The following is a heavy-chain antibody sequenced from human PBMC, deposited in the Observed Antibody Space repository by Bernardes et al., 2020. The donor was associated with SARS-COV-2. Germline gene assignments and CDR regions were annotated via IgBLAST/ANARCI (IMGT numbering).Heavy chain of an antibody. CDR2: IYSSGNS. Sequence: SETLSLTCTVSGGSISSSNYYRGWIRQAPGKGLEWIWSIYSSGNSHYSPSLQSRVPESVDTSKNQFSLSLSFVTAADTAVYYCAGSSCGIDCYIGGLRSWDYGMDVWGQGITVTVSS. J-gene: IGHJ6*02. V-gene: IGHV4-39*01. CDR1: GGSISSSNYY. D-gene: IGHD2-21*02. CDR3: AGSSCGIDCYIGGLRSWDYGMDV.